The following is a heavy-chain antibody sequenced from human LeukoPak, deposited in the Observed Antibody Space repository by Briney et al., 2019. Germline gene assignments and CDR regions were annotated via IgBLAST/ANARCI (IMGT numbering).Heavy chain of an antibody. D-gene: IGHD5-18*01. V-gene: IGHV5-51*01. Sequence: GESLKISCKGSGYSFTSYWIGWVRQMPGKGLEWMGIIYPGDSDSRYSPSLQGQVPISADKSISTAYLQWSSLKASDTAMYYCARRGYSYGENWFDPWGQGTLVTVSS. CDR2: IYPGDSDS. J-gene: IGHJ5*02. CDR1: GYSFTSYW. CDR3: ARRGYSYGENWFDP.